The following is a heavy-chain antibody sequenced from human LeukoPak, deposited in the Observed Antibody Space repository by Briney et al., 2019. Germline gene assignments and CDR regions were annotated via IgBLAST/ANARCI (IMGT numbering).Heavy chain of an antibody. Sequence: GGSLRLSCAASGFTFSSYWMRWVRQAPGKGLVWVSRVNSDGSTTSYADSVKGRFTISRDNAKNTLYLQMNSLRAEDTAVYYCHTYYYDSSGYRDAFDIWGQGTMVTVSS. CDR3: HTYYYDSSGYRDAFDI. CDR2: VNSDGSTT. CDR1: GFTFSSYW. J-gene: IGHJ3*02. D-gene: IGHD3-22*01. V-gene: IGHV3-74*01.